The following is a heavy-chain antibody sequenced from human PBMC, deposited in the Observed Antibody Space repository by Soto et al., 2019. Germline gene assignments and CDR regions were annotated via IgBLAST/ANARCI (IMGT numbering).Heavy chain of an antibody. CDR2: MNPNSGNT. J-gene: IGHJ5*02. CDR3: ARNGRLLRFRAPGGNNWFDP. Sequence: GASVKVSCKASGYTFTSYDINWVRQATGQGLEWMGWMNPNSGNTGYAQKFQGRVTMTRNTSISTAYMELSSLRSEDTAVYYCARNGRLLRFRAPGGNNWFDPWGQGTLVTVYS. D-gene: IGHD3-10*01. CDR1: GYTFTSYD. V-gene: IGHV1-8*01.